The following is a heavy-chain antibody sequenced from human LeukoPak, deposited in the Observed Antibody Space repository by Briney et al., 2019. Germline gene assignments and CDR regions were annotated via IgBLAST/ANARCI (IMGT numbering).Heavy chain of an antibody. CDR3: AKDQESSSWYGIFDY. CDR2: ISGSGGST. J-gene: IGHJ4*02. V-gene: IGHV3-23*01. D-gene: IGHD6-13*01. CDR1: GFTFSSYA. Sequence: GGSRRLSCAASGFTFSSYAMSWVRQAPGKGLEWVSAISGSGGSTYYADSVKGRFTISRDNSKNTLYLQMNSLRAEDTAVYYCAKDQESSSWYGIFDYWGQGTLVTVSS.